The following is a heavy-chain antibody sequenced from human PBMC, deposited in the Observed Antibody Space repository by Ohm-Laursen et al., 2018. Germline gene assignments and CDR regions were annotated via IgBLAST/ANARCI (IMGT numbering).Heavy chain of an antibody. V-gene: IGHV3-66*01. CDR2: IYSGDST. J-gene: IGHJ6*02. Sequence: SLRLSCSASGFTFSSYAMSWVRQAPGKGLELVSVIYSGDSTYYADSVKGRFTISRDNSKNTLYLQMNSLRAEGTAVYYCARGTGGVGAYYYYYGMDVWGQGTTVTVSS. D-gene: IGHD1-26*01. CDR3: ARGTGGVGAYYYYYGMDV. CDR1: GFTFSSYA.